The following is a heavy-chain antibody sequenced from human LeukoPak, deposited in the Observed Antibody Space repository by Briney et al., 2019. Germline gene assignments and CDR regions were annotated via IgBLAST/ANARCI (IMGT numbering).Heavy chain of an antibody. Sequence: GGSLRLSCAASGFTFSNYAMEWVRQAPGKGLEWVSSLSSTSINIYYADSVKGRFTISRDNAKNSLYLQMNSLRAEDTAVYYCARLSMTSYGKYYFEYWGQGTLVIVSS. D-gene: IGHD3-10*01. CDR2: LSSTSINI. V-gene: IGHV3-21*01. J-gene: IGHJ4*02. CDR1: GFTFSNYA. CDR3: ARLSMTSYGKYYFEY.